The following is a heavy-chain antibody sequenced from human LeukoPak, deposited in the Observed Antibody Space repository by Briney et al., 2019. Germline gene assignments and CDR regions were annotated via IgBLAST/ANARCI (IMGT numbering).Heavy chain of an antibody. V-gene: IGHV4-61*02. CDR3: AREMLNGSGYFDY. J-gene: IGHJ4*02. CDR2: IYTSGST. D-gene: IGHD3-3*01. CDR1: GDSISSGDYY. Sequence: PSETLSLTCTVSGDSISSGDYYWSWIRQPAGKGLEWIGRIYTSGSTNYNPSLKSRVTISVDTSKNQFSLKLTSVTAADTAVYYCAREMLNGSGYFDYWGQGTLVTVSS.